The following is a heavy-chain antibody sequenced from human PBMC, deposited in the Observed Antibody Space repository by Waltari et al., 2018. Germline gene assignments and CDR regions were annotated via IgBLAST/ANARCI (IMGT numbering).Heavy chain of an antibody. J-gene: IGHJ4*02. CDR2: IYYSGST. Sequence: QLQLQESGPGLVKPSETLSLTCTVSGGSISSSSYYWGWIRQPPGKGLEWIGSIYYSGSTYYNPSLKSRVTISVDTSKNQFSLKLSSVTAADTAVYYCARDLAPGYYGSGSYSTDYWGQGTLVTVSS. V-gene: IGHV4-39*07. CDR3: ARDLAPGYYGSGSYSTDY. D-gene: IGHD3-10*01. CDR1: GGSISSSSYY.